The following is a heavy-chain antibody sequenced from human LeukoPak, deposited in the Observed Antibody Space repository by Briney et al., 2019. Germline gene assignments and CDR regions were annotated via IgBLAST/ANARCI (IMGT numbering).Heavy chain of an antibody. V-gene: IGHV4-34*01. CDR2: INHSGST. Sequence: SETLSFTCAVYGGSFSGYYWSWIRQPPGKGLEWIGEINHSGSTNYNPSLKSRVTISVDTSKNQFSLKLSSVTAADTAVYYCARIHIVVVTAIRIFDYWGQGTLVTVSS. CDR1: GGSFSGYY. CDR3: ARIHIVVVTAIRIFDY. J-gene: IGHJ4*02. D-gene: IGHD2-21*02.